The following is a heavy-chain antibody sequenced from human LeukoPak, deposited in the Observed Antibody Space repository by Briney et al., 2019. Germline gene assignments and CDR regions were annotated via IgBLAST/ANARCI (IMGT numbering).Heavy chain of an antibody. V-gene: IGHV1-18*01. D-gene: IGHD5-24*01. Sequence: ASVKVSCKASGYTFTSYGITWVRQAPGQGLEWMGWISAYNGNTNYAEKLRGRVTMTTDTSTTTAYMELRSLRSDATAVYYCARDITEMASITALDYWGQGTLVTVYS. CDR3: ARDITEMASITALDY. CDR2: ISAYNGNT. J-gene: IGHJ4*02. CDR1: GYTFTSYG.